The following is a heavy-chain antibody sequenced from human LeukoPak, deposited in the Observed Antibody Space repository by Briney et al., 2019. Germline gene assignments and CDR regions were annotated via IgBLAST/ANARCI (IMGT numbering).Heavy chain of an antibody. V-gene: IGHV4-59*08. CDR2: IYYSGST. Sequence: PSETLSLTCTVSGGSISSYYWSWIRQPPGKGLEWIGYIYYSGSTNYNPSLKSRVTISVDTSKNQFSLKLSSVTAADTAVYYCARLVKLGGEFDYWGQGTLVTVSS. CDR1: GGSISSYY. D-gene: IGHD3-16*01. CDR3: ARLVKLGGEFDY. J-gene: IGHJ4*02.